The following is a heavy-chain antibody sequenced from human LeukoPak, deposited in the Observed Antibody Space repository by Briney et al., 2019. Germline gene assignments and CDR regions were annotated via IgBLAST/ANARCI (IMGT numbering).Heavy chain of an antibody. CDR3: VRDATRGGDLDH. J-gene: IGHJ5*02. CDR1: GFTFSDYW. D-gene: IGHD2-21*01. Sequence: GGSLRLSCAASGFTFSDYWMMWVRQAPGKGLEWVARIKVDGGEKYYVDSVRGRFTISRDNAKNSLDLQMNTLRVEDTAVYYCVRDATRGGDLDHWGQGTLVTVSS. V-gene: IGHV3-7*01. CDR2: IKVDGGEK.